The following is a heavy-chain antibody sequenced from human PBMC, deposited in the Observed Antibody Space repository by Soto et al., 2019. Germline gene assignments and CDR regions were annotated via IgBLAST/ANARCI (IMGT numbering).Heavy chain of an antibody. Sequence: SETLSLTCAVYGGSFSGYYWSWIRKPPGKGLEWIGEINHSGSTNYNPSLKSRVTISVDTSKNQFSLKLSSVTAADTAVYYCARGPLGVVTYYYYYGMDVWGQGTTVT. CDR2: INHSGST. CDR3: ARGPLGVVTYYYYYGMDV. V-gene: IGHV4-34*01. D-gene: IGHD3-3*01. CDR1: GGSFSGYY. J-gene: IGHJ6*02.